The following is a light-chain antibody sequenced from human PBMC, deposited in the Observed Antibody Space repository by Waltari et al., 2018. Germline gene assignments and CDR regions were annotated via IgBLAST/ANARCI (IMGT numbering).Light chain of an antibody. Sequence: DTQMTQCPSSLSASVGDRVSITCRASQGIRNDLAWYQQKPGKAPKRLIYAASTLHSGVPSRFSGSGSGTEFTLTISSLQPEDFATYYCLQHNNYPLTFGGGTKVEIK. CDR2: AAS. CDR3: LQHNNYPLT. CDR1: QGIRND. J-gene: IGKJ4*01. V-gene: IGKV1-17*01.